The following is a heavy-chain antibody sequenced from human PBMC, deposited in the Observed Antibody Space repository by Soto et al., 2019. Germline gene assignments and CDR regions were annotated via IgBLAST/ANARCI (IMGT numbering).Heavy chain of an antibody. D-gene: IGHD6-19*01. J-gene: IGHJ3*02. Sequence: GGSLRLSCAASGFTFSSYAMHWVRQAPGKGLEWVAVISYDGSNKYYADSVKGRFTISRDNSKNTLYLQMNSLRAEDTAVYYCARSYRPYSSGWYQAFDIWGQGTMVTVSS. CDR2: ISYDGSNK. CDR3: ARSYRPYSSGWYQAFDI. V-gene: IGHV3-30-3*01. CDR1: GFTFSSYA.